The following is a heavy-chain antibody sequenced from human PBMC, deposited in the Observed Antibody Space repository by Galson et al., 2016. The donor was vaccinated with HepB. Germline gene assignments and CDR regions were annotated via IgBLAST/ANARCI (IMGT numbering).Heavy chain of an antibody. J-gene: IGHJ4*02. D-gene: IGHD4-17*01. V-gene: IGHV3-53*01. CDR3: ARGHDYGDYLAT. Sequence: SLRLSCAASGFTVSSRYMSWVRQAPGKGLEWVSAIYSAGSAYYADSVKGRFTISRHEFENTLYLQMNSLRADDTALYYCARGHDYGDYLATWGQGSLVIVSS. CDR2: IYSAGSA. CDR1: GFTVSSRY.